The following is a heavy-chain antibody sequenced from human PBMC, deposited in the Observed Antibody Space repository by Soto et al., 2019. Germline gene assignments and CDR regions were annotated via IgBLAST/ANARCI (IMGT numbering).Heavy chain of an antibody. CDR1: GGSISSSSYY. Sequence: QLQLQESGPGLVKPSETLSLTCTVSGGSISSSSYYWGWIRQPPGKGLEWIGSISYSGSTYYNPSLKSRVDMSVDTSKNHFSLKGSSVTAADTAVYYCARLHGYCISTSCYGYYGMDVWGQGTTVTVSS. CDR3: ARLHGYCISTSCYGYYGMDV. V-gene: IGHV4-39*01. J-gene: IGHJ6*02. D-gene: IGHD2-2*01. CDR2: ISYSGST.